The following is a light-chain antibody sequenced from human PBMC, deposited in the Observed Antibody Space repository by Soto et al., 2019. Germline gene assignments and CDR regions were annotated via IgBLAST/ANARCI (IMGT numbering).Light chain of an antibody. Sequence: DIEITQYPRSRVVTAGEPASNHCRYSQGLLFNNEYNYLDWYLQKPGQSPQLLMYLGSNRAPGVPARFSGTGSGTDFTLQISSVEAEDVGFYYCMQGLQAPWTFGQGTKVDIK. V-gene: IGKV2-28*01. CDR1: QGLLFNNEYNY. CDR2: LGS. CDR3: MQGLQAPWT. J-gene: IGKJ1*01.